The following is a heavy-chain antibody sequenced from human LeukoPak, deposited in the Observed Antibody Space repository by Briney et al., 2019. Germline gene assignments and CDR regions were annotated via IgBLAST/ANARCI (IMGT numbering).Heavy chain of an antibody. V-gene: IGHV1-69*13. CDR2: IIPIFGTA. D-gene: IGHD6-13*01. J-gene: IGHJ4*02. CDR1: GGTFSSYA. CDR3: ARELVAAAAPYHFDY. Sequence: SVKVSCKASGGTFSSYAISWVRQAPGQGLEWMGGIIPIFGTANYAQKFQGRVTITADESTSTVYMELSSLRSEDTAVYYCARELVAAAAPYHFDYWGQGTLVTVSS.